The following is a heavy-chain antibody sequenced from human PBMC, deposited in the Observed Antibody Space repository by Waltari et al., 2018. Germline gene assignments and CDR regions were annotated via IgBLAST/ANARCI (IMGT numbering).Heavy chain of an antibody. V-gene: IGHV3-7*01. CDR2: IKQDGSEN. Sequence: EVQLVESGGGLVQPGGSLRLSCAASGFTFSSYWMSGVRQAPGKGLQWVANIKQDGSENYYVDLVKGRCTFARDNAKNSLYLQMNSLRAEDTAVYYCARPYASGWYINFDYWGQGTLATVSS. CDR3: ARPYASGWYINFDY. D-gene: IGHD6-19*01. J-gene: IGHJ4*02. CDR1: GFTFSSYW.